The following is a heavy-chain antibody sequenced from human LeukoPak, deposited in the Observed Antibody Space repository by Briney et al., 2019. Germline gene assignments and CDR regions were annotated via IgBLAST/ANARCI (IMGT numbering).Heavy chain of an antibody. CDR2: INPSGGST. CDR3: ARVSDSSGYYYPYFDY. CDR1: GYTFTSYY. J-gene: IGHJ4*02. V-gene: IGHV1-46*01. Sequence: ASVKVSCKASGYTFTSYYMHWVRQAPGQGLEWMGIINPSGGSTSYAQKFQGRVTMTRDTSTSTVYMELSSLRSEDTAVYYCARVSDSSGYYYPYFDYWGQGTLVTASS. D-gene: IGHD3-22*01.